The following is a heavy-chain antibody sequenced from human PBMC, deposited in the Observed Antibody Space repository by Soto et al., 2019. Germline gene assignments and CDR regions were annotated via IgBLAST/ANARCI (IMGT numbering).Heavy chain of an antibody. CDR2: IIPILGIA. CDR3: ARVFGGSGYDEGYFDL. J-gene: IGHJ2*01. V-gene: IGHV1-69*02. Sequence: QVQLVHSGAEVKKPGSSVKVSCKASGGTFSSYTISWVRQAPGQGLEWMGRIIPILGIANYAQKFQGRVTITADKSTSTAYMELSSLRSEDTAVYYCARVFGGSGYDEGYFDLWGRGTLVTVSS. D-gene: IGHD5-12*01. CDR1: GGTFSSYT.